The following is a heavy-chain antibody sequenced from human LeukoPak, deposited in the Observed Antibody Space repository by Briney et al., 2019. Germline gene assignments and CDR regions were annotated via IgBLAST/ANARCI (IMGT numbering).Heavy chain of an antibody. CDR2: IKQDGSEK. J-gene: IGHJ6*02. CDR3: ARFSIRSRANYYYYGMDV. V-gene: IGHV3-7*01. CDR1: GFTFSSYW. D-gene: IGHD3-3*02. Sequence: PGGSLRLSCAASGFTFSSYWMSWVRQAPGKGLEWVANIKQDGSEKYYVDSVKGRFTISRDNAKNSLYLQMNSLRAEDTAVYYCARFSIRSRANYYYYGMDVWGQGTTVTVSS.